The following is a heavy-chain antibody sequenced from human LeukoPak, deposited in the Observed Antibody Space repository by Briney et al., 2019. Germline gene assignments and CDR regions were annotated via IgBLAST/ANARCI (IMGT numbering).Heavy chain of an antibody. CDR3: AKGESKDYLNYFDYLNYFDH. Sequence: GGSLRLSCVASGFTFGSYGMHWVRQAPGKGLEWVAVISYDGRNKYYVDSVKGRFTISRDNSKNTLYLQMNSLRAEDTAIYYCAKGESKDYLNYFDYLNYFDHWGQGALVTVSS. D-gene: IGHD2/OR15-2a*01. CDR1: GFTFGSYG. CDR2: ISYDGRNK. V-gene: IGHV3-30*18. J-gene: IGHJ4*02.